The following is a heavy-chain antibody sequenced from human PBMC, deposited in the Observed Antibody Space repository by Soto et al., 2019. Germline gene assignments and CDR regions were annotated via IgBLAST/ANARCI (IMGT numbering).Heavy chain of an antibody. Sequence: GASVKVSCKASGGTFSSYTISWVRQAPGQGLEWMGRIIPILGIANYAQKFQGRVTITADKSTSTAYTELSSLRSEDTAVYYCASAGSEYKFDYWGQGTLVTVSS. CDR3: ASAGSEYKFDY. CDR2: IIPILGIA. V-gene: IGHV1-69*02. CDR1: GGTFSSYT. J-gene: IGHJ4*02. D-gene: IGHD1-1*01.